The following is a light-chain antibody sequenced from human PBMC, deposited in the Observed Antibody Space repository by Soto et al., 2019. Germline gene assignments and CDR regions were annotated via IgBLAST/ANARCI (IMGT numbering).Light chain of an antibody. J-gene: IGKJ1*01. CDR1: QSISTW. V-gene: IGKV1-5*03. CDR2: KAS. CDR3: QQYNDYSWT. Sequence: DIQMTQSPSTLSASVGDSVSINCRASQSISTWLAWYQQKPGKAPRLLIYKASTLEIGVPSRFSGSGSGTEFTLTISRLQPDDVAIYYCQQYNDYSWTFGQGTKVDIK.